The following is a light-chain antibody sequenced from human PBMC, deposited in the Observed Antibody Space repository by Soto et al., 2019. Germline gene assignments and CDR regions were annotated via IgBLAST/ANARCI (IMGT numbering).Light chain of an antibody. Sequence: DIQMTQSPSTLSASVGDRVTITCRASQSISSWLAWYQQKPGKAPKILIYKASSLESGVPSRFSGSGSGTEFTLTISSLQPDDLATYYCQHYNSFPTFGQGTKVEIK. V-gene: IGKV1-5*03. CDR1: QSISSW. J-gene: IGKJ1*01. CDR3: QHYNSFPT. CDR2: KAS.